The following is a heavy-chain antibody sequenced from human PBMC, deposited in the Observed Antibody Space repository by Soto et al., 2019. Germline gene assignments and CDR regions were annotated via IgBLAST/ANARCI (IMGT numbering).Heavy chain of an antibody. CDR3: AGIYYHYMKD. Sequence: QLQLQESGPGLGKPSETLSLTCTVFAGSISSSSKYWGWISQPPGKGLEWFVSIGSSGSTYYNPSLKSRVTISVDKSMNRFYLKLSSVTAAHTAVDSCAGIYYHYMKDWGKGTTVIVSS. CDR1: AGSISSSSKY. V-gene: IGHV4-39*01. J-gene: IGHJ6*03. CDR2: IGSSGST.